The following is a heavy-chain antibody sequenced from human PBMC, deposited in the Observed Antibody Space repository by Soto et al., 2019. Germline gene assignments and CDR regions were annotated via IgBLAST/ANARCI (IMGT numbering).Heavy chain of an antibody. CDR1: GYTFTSYG. Sequence: ASVKVSCKASGYTFTSYGISWVRQAPGQGLDWMGWISAYNGNTKYAQDLQGRVTMTTDTSTSTAYMELRSLRSDDTAVYYCARRVSGGWYGGYYFDYWGQGTLVTVSS. CDR3: ARRVSGGWYGGYYFDY. D-gene: IGHD6-19*01. V-gene: IGHV1-18*01. CDR2: ISAYNGNT. J-gene: IGHJ4*02.